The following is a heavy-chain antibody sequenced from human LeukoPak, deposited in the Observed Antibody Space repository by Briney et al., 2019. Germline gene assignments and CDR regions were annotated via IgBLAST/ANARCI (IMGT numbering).Heavy chain of an antibody. V-gene: IGHV4-34*01. CDR1: GGSFSGYY. Sequence: SETLSLTCAVYGGSFSGYYWSWIRQPPGKGVEWIGEINHSGSTYYNPSLKSRVTISVDPSKNQFSLKLSSVTAADTAGYYCARDTNVLTPWGQGTMVTVSS. CDR3: ARDTNVLTP. CDR2: INHSGST. J-gene: IGHJ3*01. D-gene: IGHD2-8*02.